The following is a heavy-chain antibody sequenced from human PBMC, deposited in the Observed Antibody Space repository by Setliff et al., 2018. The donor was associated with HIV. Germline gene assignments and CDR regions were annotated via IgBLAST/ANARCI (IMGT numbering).Heavy chain of an antibody. V-gene: IGHV3-43*01. CDR1: GFSFDDYT. J-gene: IGHJ4*02. CDR2: ISWEDNTT. D-gene: IGHD2-2*01. CDR3: AKDMCSSTRCYGTWYYFDY. Sequence: GESLKISCAASGFSFDDYTMHWVRQAPGKGLEWVSLISWEDNTTYYADSVKGRFTISRDNSKNSLYLQMDSLRTEDTALYYCAKDMCSSTRCYGTWYYFDYWGQGTLVTVSS.